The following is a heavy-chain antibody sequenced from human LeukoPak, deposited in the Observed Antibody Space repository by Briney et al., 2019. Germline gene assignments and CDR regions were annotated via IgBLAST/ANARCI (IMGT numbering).Heavy chain of an antibody. CDR2: ISSSGSTI. CDR1: GFTFSSYE. CDR3: TRAPRRRITMIVVASHFDY. D-gene: IGHD3-22*01. Sequence: QAGRTLRLSCAASGFTFSSYEMNWVSQAPGKGLEWVSYISSSGSTIYYADSVKGRFTISRDNAKNSLHLQMNSLRAEDTAVYYCTRAPRRRITMIVVASHFDYWGQGTLVTVSS. V-gene: IGHV3-48*03. J-gene: IGHJ4*02.